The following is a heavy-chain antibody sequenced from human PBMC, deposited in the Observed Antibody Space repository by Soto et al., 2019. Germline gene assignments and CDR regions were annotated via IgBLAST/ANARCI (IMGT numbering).Heavy chain of an antibody. D-gene: IGHD3-9*01. J-gene: IGHJ4*02. Sequence: SETLSLTCTVSGRSMSGYYWSWIRQPAGERLEWIGRIYTSGTTDFNPSLKGRVTMSVDTSKNQFSLKLTSVTAADTALYYCAREDYYDTGYYVVWGQGTQVTV. V-gene: IGHV4-4*07. CDR1: GRSMSGYY. CDR3: AREDYYDTGYYVV. CDR2: IYTSGTT.